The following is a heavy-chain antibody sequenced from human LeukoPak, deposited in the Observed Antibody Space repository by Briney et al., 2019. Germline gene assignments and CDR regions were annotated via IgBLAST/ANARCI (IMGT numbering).Heavy chain of an antibody. J-gene: IGHJ6*04. CDR3: AELGITMIGGV. D-gene: IGHD3-10*02. Sequence: GGSLRLSCAASGFTFSSYEMNWVRQTPGKVLEWVSYISSSGSTIYYADSVKGRFTISRDNAKNSLYLQMNSLRAEDTAVYYCAELGITMIGGVWGKGTTVTISS. CDR1: GFTFSSYE. CDR2: ISSSGSTI. V-gene: IGHV3-48*03.